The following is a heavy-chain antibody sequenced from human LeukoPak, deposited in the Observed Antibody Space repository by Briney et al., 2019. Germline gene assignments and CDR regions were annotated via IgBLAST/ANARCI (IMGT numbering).Heavy chain of an antibody. V-gene: IGHV1-69*13. CDR1: GGTFSSYA. Sequence: SVKVSCKASGGTFSSYAISWVRQAPGQGLEWMGRIIPIFGTANYAQKFQGRVTITADESTSTAYMELSSLRSEDTAVYYCARDHRGTGTIVARFDYWGQGTLVTVSS. CDR3: ARDHRGTGTIVARFDY. D-gene: IGHD1-7*01. CDR2: IIPIFGTA. J-gene: IGHJ4*02.